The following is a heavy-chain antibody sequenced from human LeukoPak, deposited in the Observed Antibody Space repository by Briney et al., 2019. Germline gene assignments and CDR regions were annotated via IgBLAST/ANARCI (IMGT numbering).Heavy chain of an antibody. CDR1: GYTFTSYA. CDR3: ARDPLAGTGYYYYAMDV. D-gene: IGHD6-19*01. Sequence: GASVKVSCKASGYTFTSYAMNWVRQAPGQGLEWMGWINTNTGNPTYAQSFTGRFVFSLDTSVSTAYLQISSLKAEDTAVYYCARDPLAGTGYYYYAMDVWGQGTTVTVSS. V-gene: IGHV7-4-1*02. J-gene: IGHJ6*02. CDR2: INTNTGNP.